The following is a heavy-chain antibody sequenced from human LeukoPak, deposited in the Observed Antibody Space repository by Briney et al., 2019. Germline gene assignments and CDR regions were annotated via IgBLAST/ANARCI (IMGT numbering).Heavy chain of an antibody. CDR2: IYYSGST. Sequence: SETLSLTCTVSGGSISSYYWSWIRQPPGKGLEWIGYIYYSGSTNYNPSLKSRVTISVDTSKNQFPLKLSSVTAADTAVYYCARDRPIVGATDAFDIWGQGTMVTVSS. CDR1: GGSISSYY. D-gene: IGHD1-26*01. J-gene: IGHJ3*02. V-gene: IGHV4-59*01. CDR3: ARDRPIVGATDAFDI.